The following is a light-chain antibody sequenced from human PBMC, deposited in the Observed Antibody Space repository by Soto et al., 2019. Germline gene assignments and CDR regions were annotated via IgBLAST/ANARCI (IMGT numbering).Light chain of an antibody. CDR3: QQRSNWPPMYT. CDR1: QSVSSY. J-gene: IGKJ2*01. CDR2: DAS. Sequence: EIVLTQSPATLSLSPGERATLSCRASQSVSSYLAWYQQKPGQAPRLLIYDASNRATGIPARFSGSGSGTEFTLTISSLEPEYFAVYYCQQRSNWPPMYTFGQGTKLEI. V-gene: IGKV3-11*01.